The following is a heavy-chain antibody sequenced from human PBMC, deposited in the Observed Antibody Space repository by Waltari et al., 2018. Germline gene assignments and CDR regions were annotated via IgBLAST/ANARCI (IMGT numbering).Heavy chain of an antibody. V-gene: IGHV4-59*01. J-gene: IGHJ6*02. CDR2: IYYSGST. D-gene: IGHD3-3*01. CDR3: ARVRNDFWSGRYYYGMDV. CDR1: GGSISSYY. Sequence: QVQLQESGPGLVKPSETLSLTCTVSGGSISSYYWSWIRQPPGKGREWIGYIYYSGSTNYNPSLKSRVTISVDTSKNQFSLKLSSVTAADTAVYYCARVRNDFWSGRYYYGMDVWGQGTTVTVSS.